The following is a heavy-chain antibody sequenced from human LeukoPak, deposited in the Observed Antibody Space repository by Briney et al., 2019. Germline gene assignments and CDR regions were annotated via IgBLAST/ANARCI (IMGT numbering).Heavy chain of an antibody. J-gene: IGHJ6*02. D-gene: IGHD4-17*01. V-gene: IGHV3-53*01. CDR1: GFTFSSNY. CDR2: IYSGGST. CDR3: AKILGDYVGYYYYGLDV. Sequence: GGSLRLSCAASGFTFSSNYMSWVRQAPGKGLEWVSVIYSGGSTYYADSVKGRFTISRDNSKNTLYLQMNSLRAEDTAVYYCAKILGDYVGYYYYGLDVWGQGTTVTVSS.